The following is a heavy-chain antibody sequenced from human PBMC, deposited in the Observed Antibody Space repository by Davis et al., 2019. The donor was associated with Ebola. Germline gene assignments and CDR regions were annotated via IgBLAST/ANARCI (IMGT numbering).Heavy chain of an antibody. D-gene: IGHD3-22*01. CDR1: GYTFTSYY. Sequence: ASVKVSCKASGYTFTSYYMHWVRQAPGQGLEWMGIINPSGGSTSYAQKFQGRVTMTRDTSTSTVYMELSSLRDEDTAVYYCARDLKGNYDSSGYYDYWGQGTLVTVSS. CDR3: ARDLKGNYDSSGYYDY. CDR2: INPSGGST. J-gene: IGHJ4*02. V-gene: IGHV1-46*01.